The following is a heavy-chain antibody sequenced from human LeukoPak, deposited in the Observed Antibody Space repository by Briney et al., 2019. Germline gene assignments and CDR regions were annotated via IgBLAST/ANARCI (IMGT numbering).Heavy chain of an antibody. CDR3: ARSYSNHLFGMDV. CDR2: MYSGGST. D-gene: IGHD4-11*01. Sequence: SGGSLRLSCAASGFTVSSYYMTWIRQAPGKGLEWVSVMYSGGSTYYADSVKGRVAISRDNSQNTVFLQMNSVRVEDTAVYYCARSYSNHLFGMDVWGRGTAVTVSS. V-gene: IGHV3-66*01. J-gene: IGHJ6*02. CDR1: GFTVSSYY.